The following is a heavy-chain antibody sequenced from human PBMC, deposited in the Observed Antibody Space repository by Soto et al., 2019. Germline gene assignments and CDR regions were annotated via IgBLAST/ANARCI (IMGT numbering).Heavy chain of an antibody. V-gene: IGHV3-23*01. J-gene: IGHJ6*02. Sequence: EVQLLESGRGLVQPGGSLRLSCAASGFTFTSYDMSWVHQAPGKGLEWVSAISGSGGSTYYADSVKGRFTISRDNSKNTLYLHMNSLIAEDTAVYYCAKYLKAGDIVVVVAATYAMDVCGQGTTVTVSS. CDR1: GFTFTSYD. CDR2: ISGSGGST. CDR3: AKYLKAGDIVVVVAATYAMDV. D-gene: IGHD2-15*01.